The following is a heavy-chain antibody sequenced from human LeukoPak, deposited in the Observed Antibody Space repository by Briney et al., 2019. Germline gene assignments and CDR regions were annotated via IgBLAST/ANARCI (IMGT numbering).Heavy chain of an antibody. Sequence: PSETLSLTCTVSGGSISSYYWSWIRQPAGKGLEWIGRIYTSGSTNYNPSLKSRVTMSVDTSKNQFSLKLSSVTAADTAVYYCAREQYYYGSGFPNYYGMDVWGQGTTVTVSS. CDR2: IYTSGST. CDR3: AREQYYYGSGFPNYYGMDV. CDR1: GGSISSYY. V-gene: IGHV4-4*07. D-gene: IGHD3-10*01. J-gene: IGHJ6*02.